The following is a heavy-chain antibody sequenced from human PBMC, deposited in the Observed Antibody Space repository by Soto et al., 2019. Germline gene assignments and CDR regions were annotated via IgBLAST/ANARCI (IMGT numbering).Heavy chain of an antibody. J-gene: IGHJ6*03. V-gene: IGHV4-31*03. D-gene: IGHD3-10*02. CDR3: ARYVRVDYYYYMDV. CDR2: IYYSGST. Sequence: SETLSLTCTVSGGSISSGGYYWSWIRQHPGKGLEWIGYIYYSGSTYYNPSLKSRVTISVDTSKNQFSLKLSSVTAADTAVYYCARYVRVDYYYYMDVWGKGTTVTVSS. CDR1: GGSISSGGYY.